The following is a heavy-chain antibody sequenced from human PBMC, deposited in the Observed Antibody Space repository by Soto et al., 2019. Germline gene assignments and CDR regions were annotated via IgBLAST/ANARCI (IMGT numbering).Heavy chain of an antibody. V-gene: IGHV3-23*01. D-gene: IGHD3-16*02. CDR1: GFTFSSYA. CDR2: ISGSGGST. Sequence: GGSLRLSCAASGFTFSSYAMSWVRQAPGKGLEWVSAISGSGGSTYYADSVKGRFTISRDNSKNTLYLQMNSLRAEDTAVYYCAKVRDYIWGSYRPGGYFDYWGQGTLVTVSS. CDR3: AKVRDYIWGSYRPGGYFDY. J-gene: IGHJ4*02.